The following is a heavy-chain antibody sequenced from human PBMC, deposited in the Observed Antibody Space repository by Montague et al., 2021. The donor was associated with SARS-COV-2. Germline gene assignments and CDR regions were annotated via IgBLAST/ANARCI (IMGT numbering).Heavy chain of an antibody. D-gene: IGHD5-12*01. CDR1: GGSISSGSYY. CDR2: IYTSGTT. V-gene: IGHV4-61*02. J-gene: IGHJ4*02. Sequence: TLSLTCTVSGGSISSGSYYWSWIRQPAGKGLDWIGRIYTSGTTGYSFSLKSRVTISVDTSKNQFSLKLTSVTAADTATYYCARAHSGSWAHLDNGGQGRLVTVSS. CDR3: ARAHSGSWAHLDN.